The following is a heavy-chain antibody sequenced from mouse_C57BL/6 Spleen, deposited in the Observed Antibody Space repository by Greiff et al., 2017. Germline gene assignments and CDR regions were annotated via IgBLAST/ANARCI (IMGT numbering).Heavy chain of an antibody. J-gene: IGHJ2*01. CDR1: GYTFTDYN. Sequence: EVQLQQSGPELVKPGASVKIPCKASGYTFTDYNMDWVKQSHGKSLEWIGDINPNNGGTIYNQKFKGKATLTVDKSSSTAYMELRSLTSEDTAVYYCARLRGDYEGFDYRGQGTPLTVSA. D-gene: IGHD2-4*01. V-gene: IGHV1-18*01. CDR2: INPNNGGT. CDR3: ARLRGDYEGFDY.